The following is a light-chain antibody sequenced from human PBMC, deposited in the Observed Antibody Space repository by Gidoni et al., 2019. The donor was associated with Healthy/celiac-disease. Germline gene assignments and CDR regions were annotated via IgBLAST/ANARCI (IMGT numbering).Light chain of an antibody. CDR3: QQANSFPWT. V-gene: IGKV1-12*01. J-gene: IGKJ1*01. CDR1: QGISSS. Sequence: DTQMTQSPSSVSASVGDSVTITCRASQGISSSLAWYQQKPGKDPKPLIYAASSLQSGVPSRFSGSGSGTDFTLTISSLQPEDFATYYCQQANSFPWTFGQGTKVEIK. CDR2: AAS.